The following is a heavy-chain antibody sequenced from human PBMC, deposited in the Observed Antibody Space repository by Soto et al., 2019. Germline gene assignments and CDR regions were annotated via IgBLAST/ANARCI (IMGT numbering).Heavy chain of an antibody. CDR2: ISYDGSNK. J-gene: IGHJ4*02. V-gene: IGHV3-30*18. CDR1: GFTFSSYG. D-gene: IGHD2-15*01. CDR3: AKDWCSGGSCYPPAEDD. Sequence: GGSLRLSCAASGFTFSSYGMHWVRQAPGKGLEWVAVISYDGSNKYYADSVKGRFTISRDNSKNTLYLQMNSLRAEDTAVYYCAKDWCSGGSCYPPAEDDRGQGTLVTVSS.